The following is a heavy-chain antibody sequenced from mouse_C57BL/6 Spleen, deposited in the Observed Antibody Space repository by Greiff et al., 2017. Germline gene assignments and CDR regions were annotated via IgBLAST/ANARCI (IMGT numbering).Heavy chain of an antibody. D-gene: IGHD2-4*01. CDR2: ISSGSSTI. CDR3: ARRGLPHAMDY. V-gene: IGHV5-17*01. J-gene: IGHJ4*01. CDR1: GFTFSDYG. Sequence: EVKLVESGGGLVKPGGSLKLSCAASGFTFSDYGMHWVRQAPEKGLEWVAYISSGSSTIYYADTVKGRFTISRDNAKNTLFLQMTSLRSEDTAMYYGARRGLPHAMDYWGQGTAVPVSS.